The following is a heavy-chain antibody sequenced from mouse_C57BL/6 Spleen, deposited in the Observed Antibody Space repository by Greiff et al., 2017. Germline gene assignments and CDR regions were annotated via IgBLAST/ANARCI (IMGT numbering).Heavy chain of an antibody. CDR2: ISGGGGNT. D-gene: IGHD1-1*01. CDR1: GFTFSSYT. J-gene: IGHJ2*01. Sequence: DVHLVESGGGLVKPGGSLKLSCAASGFTFSSYTMSWVRQTPEKRLEWVATISGGGGNTYYPDSVKGRFTISRDNAKNTLYLQMSSLRSEDTALYYCARHKNYGSSPFDYWGQGTTLTVSS. CDR3: ARHKNYGSSPFDY. V-gene: IGHV5-9*01.